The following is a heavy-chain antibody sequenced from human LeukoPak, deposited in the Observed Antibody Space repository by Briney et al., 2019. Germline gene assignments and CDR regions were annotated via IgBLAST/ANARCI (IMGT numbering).Heavy chain of an antibody. CDR1: GGSISTSNYY. V-gene: IGHV4-39*07. CDR2: IFYSGST. D-gene: IGHD3-22*01. CDR3: ARGPRVINSWFDP. J-gene: IGHJ5*02. Sequence: SETLSLTCTVSGGSISTSNYYWGWIRQPPGKGLEWIGNIFYSGSTYYSPSLRSRVTISVDTSKNQFSLKLSSVTAADTAVYYCARGPRVINSWFDPWGQGTLVTVSS.